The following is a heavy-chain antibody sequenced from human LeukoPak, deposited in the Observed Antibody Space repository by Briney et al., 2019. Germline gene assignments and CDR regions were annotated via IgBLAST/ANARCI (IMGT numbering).Heavy chain of an antibody. CDR2: ITNSGTTK. J-gene: IGHJ4*02. D-gene: IGHD3-22*01. CDR1: VFTFSSYS. Sequence: PGGSLRLSCAASVFTFSSYSMNWVRQAPGQGLEWGSYITNSGTTKTYADSVRGRFTISGDNTKNSLYLHRIGSRDAAMSLCYCARSKSSGYWPFDYWRQGGLVTVCS. V-gene: IGHV3-48*02. CDR3: ARSKSSGYWPFDY.